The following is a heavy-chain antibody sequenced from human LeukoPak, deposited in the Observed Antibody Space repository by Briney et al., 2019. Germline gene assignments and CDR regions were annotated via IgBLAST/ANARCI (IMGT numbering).Heavy chain of an antibody. J-gene: IGHJ4*02. Sequence: ASVKVSCKAAGDTFTSYYMHWVRQAPGQGLEWMGIINPSGGSTSYAQKFQGRVTMTRDTSTSTVYMELSSLRSEDTAVYYCARSMRLRLGELSFYYWGQGTLVTVSS. D-gene: IGHD3-16*02. CDR1: GDTFTSYY. V-gene: IGHV1-46*01. CDR2: INPSGGST. CDR3: ARSMRLRLGELSFYY.